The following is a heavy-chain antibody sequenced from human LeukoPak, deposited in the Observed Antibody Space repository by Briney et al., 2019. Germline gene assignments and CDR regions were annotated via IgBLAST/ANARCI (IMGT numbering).Heavy chain of an antibody. D-gene: IGHD4-11*01. CDR2: LNPNSGGT. J-gene: IGHJ4*02. Sequence: ASVKVSCKASGYTFIDYYIHWVRQAPGQGLEWMGWLNPNSGGTKYAQKFQGWVTMTRDTSISTAYMELSRLTSDDTAVYYCARGSVGARSNYVGARHYYFDYWGQGTLVTVSS. CDR1: GYTFIDYY. CDR3: ARGSVGARSNYVGARHYYFDY. V-gene: IGHV1-2*04.